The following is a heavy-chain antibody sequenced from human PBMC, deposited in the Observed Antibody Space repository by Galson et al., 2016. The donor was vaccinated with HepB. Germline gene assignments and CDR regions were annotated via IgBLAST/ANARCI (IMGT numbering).Heavy chain of an antibody. Sequence: SLRLSCAASGLNLRKAWLSWVRQAPGKGLEWVGRIRGNPNTDRGRTDYAAPVTGRFTISRDDSKNMLFLQMNSLKTEDTAVYYCTTEEVSNGWYWRGYFDNGGQGTLVIVSS. J-gene: IGHJ4*02. CDR1: GLNLRKAW. CDR3: TTEEVSNGWYWRGYFDN. CDR2: IRGNPNTDRGRT. V-gene: IGHV3-15*01. D-gene: IGHD6-19*01.